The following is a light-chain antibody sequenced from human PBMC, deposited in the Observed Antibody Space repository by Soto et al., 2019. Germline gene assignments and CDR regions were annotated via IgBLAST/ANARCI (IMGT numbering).Light chain of an antibody. J-gene: IGKJ4*01. CDR1: QGITNW. V-gene: IGKV1-12*01. CDR3: QQANSFPLT. Sequence: DIQMTQSPSSVSASVGDRVTITCRASQGITNWLAWYQQKPGRAPKLLISAASSLQTGVPSRFSASGSGTDFTLTITSLPPEDFATYYCQQANSFPLTFGGGTKVEIK. CDR2: AAS.